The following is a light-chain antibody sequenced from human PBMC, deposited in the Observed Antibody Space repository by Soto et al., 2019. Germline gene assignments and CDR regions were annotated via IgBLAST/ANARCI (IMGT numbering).Light chain of an antibody. CDR3: QQYNTYPLT. CDR1: QSIGTW. J-gene: IGKJ4*01. Sequence: DIQMTQSPSTLSASVGGRVTITCRASQSIGTWLAWYQQKPGKAPKLLIYKASSLEGGVPSRFSGSGSGTDFNITISSLQPDDFATYYCQQYNTYPLTFGGGTTVEIK. CDR2: KAS. V-gene: IGKV1-5*03.